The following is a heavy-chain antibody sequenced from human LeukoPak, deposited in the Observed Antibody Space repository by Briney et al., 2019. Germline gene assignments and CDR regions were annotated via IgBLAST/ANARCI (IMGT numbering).Heavy chain of an antibody. CDR3: AREGTVATFDY. D-gene: IGHD4-23*01. CDR2: ISSSGSTI. V-gene: IGHV3-11*04. CDR1: GGSISSSSYY. J-gene: IGHJ4*02. Sequence: LSLTCTVSGGSISSSSYYWGWIRQPPGKGLEWVSYISSSGSTIYYADSVKGRFTISRDNAKNSLYLQMNSLRAEDTAVYYCAREGTVATFDYWGQGTLVTVSS.